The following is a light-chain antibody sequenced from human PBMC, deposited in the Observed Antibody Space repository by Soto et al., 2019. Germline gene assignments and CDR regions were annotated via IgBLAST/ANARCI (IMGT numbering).Light chain of an antibody. V-gene: IGLV2-11*01. CDR1: SSDVGGYNY. CDR3: CSYAGSYTYV. J-gene: IGLJ1*01. CDR2: DVS. Sequence: QSVLTQPRSVSGSPGQSVTISCTGTSSDVGGYNYVFWYQQHPGRAPKVMIYDVSKRPSGVPDRFSGSKSGNTASLTISGLQAEDEADYYCCSYAGSYTYVFGTGTKVTVL.